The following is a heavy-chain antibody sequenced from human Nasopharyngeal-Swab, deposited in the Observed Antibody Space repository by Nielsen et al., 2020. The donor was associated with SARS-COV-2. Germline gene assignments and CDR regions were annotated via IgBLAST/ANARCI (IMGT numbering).Heavy chain of an antibody. J-gene: IGHJ6*03. CDR2: IYHTGST. V-gene: IGHV4-30-4*01. CDR3: ARRRGPAYYYYMDV. Sequence: LRLSCSVSGDSISRGDYYWSWIRQSPVKGLEWIGYIYHTGSTFYNPSLRSRLIISSDASKNQFSLRLSSVTAADTAMYYCARRRGPAYYYYMDVWGKGTPVTVSS. CDR1: GDSISRGDYY.